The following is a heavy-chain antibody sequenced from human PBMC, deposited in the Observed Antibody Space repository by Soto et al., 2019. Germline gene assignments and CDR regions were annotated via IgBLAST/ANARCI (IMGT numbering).Heavy chain of an antibody. V-gene: IGHV5-51*01. CDR3: ARHGSDGTGYYYMDV. J-gene: IGHJ6*02. CDR2: IYPGDSHT. CDR1: GYSFTSYW. Sequence: PGESLKISCKGSGYSFTSYWIGWVRQMPGKGLEWMGIIYPGDSHTRYSPSFQGQVTISADKSISTAYLQWSSLKASDTAMYYCARHGSDGTGYYYMDVWGQGTTVTVSS.